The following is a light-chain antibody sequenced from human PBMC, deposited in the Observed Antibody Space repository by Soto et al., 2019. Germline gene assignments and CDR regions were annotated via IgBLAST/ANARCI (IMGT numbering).Light chain of an antibody. CDR3: SLYTSENTYV. CDR2: EVS. Sequence: QSALTQPASVSGSPGQSITISCTGTSSDVGGYKYVSWYQHYPGKAPKLIIYEVSNRPSGVSDRFSGSKSGNTASLTISGLQAEDEADYYCSLYTSENTYVFGTGTKVTVL. CDR1: SSDVGGYKY. J-gene: IGLJ1*01. V-gene: IGLV2-14*01.